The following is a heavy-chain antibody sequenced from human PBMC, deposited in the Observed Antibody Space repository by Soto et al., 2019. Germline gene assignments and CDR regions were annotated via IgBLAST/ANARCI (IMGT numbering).Heavy chain of an antibody. CDR1: GGTFSSYT. Sequence: QVQLVQSGAEVKKPGSSVKVSCKASGGTFSSYTISWVRQAPGQGLEWMGRIIPILGIANYAQKFQGRVTITADKSTSTAYMELSSLRSEDTAVYYCAKRYDSCGDDAFDIWGQGTMVTVSS. J-gene: IGHJ3*02. V-gene: IGHV1-69*02. CDR3: AKRYDSCGDDAFDI. CDR2: IIPILGIA. D-gene: IGHD3-22*01.